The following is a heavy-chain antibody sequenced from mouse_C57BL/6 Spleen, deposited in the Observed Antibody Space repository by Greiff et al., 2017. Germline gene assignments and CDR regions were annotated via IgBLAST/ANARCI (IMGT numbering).Heavy chain of an antibody. CDR3: ARRDYDEEAFDD. J-gene: IGHJ2*01. CDR2: ISGGGGNT. CDR1: GFTFSSYT. V-gene: IGHV5-9*01. D-gene: IGHD2-4*01. Sequence: EVMLVESGGGLVKPGGSLKLSCAASGFTFSSYTMSWVRQTPEKRLEWVATISGGGGNTYYPDSVKGRFTISRDNAKNTLYLQMSSLRSEDTALYYCARRDYDEEAFDDWGQGTTLTVSS.